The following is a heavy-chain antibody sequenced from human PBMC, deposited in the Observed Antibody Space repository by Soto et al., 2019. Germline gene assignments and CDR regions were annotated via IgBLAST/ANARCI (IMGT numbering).Heavy chain of an antibody. CDR1: GYTFTSYF. CDR3: PSGSYSTNVFNIDV. V-gene: IGHV1-46*01. CDR2: INPTRGDT. J-gene: IGHJ6*02. D-gene: IGHD2-15*01. Sequence: ASVKVSCKASGYTFTSYFVHWVRQAPGQGSEWLGRINPTRGDTVYAQKVQCRVTVTRDSSTSIVYIELGSLTSKDTGVYHCPSGSYSTNVFNIDVWGQGAAVTASS.